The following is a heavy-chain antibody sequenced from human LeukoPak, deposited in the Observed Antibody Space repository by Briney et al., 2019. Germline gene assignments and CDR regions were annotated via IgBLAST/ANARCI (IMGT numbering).Heavy chain of an antibody. D-gene: IGHD6-19*01. CDR2: IRYDGSNK. CDR3: AKDGDGSGWYKVVDY. J-gene: IGHJ4*02. Sequence: PGGSLRLSCAASGFTFSSYGMHWVRQAPGKGLEWVAFIRYDGSNKYYADSVKGRFTISRDNSKNTLYLQMNSLRAEDTAVYYCAKDGDGSGWYKVVDYWGQGTLVTVSS. V-gene: IGHV3-30*02. CDR1: GFTFSSYG.